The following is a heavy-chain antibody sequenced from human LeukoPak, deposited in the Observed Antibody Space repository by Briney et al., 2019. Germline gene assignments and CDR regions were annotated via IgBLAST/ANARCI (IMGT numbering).Heavy chain of an antibody. Sequence: PSETLSLTCTVSGGSISTTTYYWGWIRQPPGKGLEWIGSIYYSGTTYYNPSLKSRVTISVDTSKNQFSLKLTSVTAADTAVYSCARHWNYLVGWFDPWGQGTLVTVSS. V-gene: IGHV4-39*01. J-gene: IGHJ5*02. CDR2: IYYSGTT. CDR3: ARHWNYLVGWFDP. CDR1: GGSISTTTYY. D-gene: IGHD1-7*01.